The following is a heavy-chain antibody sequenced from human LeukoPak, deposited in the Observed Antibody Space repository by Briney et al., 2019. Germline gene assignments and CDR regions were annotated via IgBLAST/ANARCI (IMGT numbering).Heavy chain of an antibody. CDR2: IYPGDSDT. D-gene: IGHD2-15*01. J-gene: IGHJ4*02. Sequence: GESLKISCKGSGYSFTSYWIGWVRQMPGKGLEWMGIIYPGDSDTRYSPSFQGQVTMSADKSITTAYLQWSSLEASDTAMYYCARRGCNGGSCYAYWGQGTLVTVSS. CDR1: GYSFTSYW. V-gene: IGHV5-51*01. CDR3: ARRGCNGGSCYAY.